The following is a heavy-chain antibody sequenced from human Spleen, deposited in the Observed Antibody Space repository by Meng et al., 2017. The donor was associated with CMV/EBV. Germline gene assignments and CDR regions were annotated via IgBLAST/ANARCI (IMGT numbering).Heavy chain of an antibody. CDR2: INSDGSST. Sequence: GESLKISCAASGFTFSSYWMHWVRQAPGKGLVWVSRINSDGSSTSYADSVKGRFTISRDNAKNSLYLQMNSLRAEDTAMYYCASLIGAGIHRRYYYGMDVWGQGTTVTVSS. J-gene: IGHJ6*02. V-gene: IGHV3-74*01. CDR1: GFTFSSYW. D-gene: IGHD6-19*01. CDR3: ASLIGAGIHRRYYYGMDV.